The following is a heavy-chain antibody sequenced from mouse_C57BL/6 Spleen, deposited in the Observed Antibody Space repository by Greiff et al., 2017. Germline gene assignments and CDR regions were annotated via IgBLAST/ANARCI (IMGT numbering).Heavy chain of an antibody. J-gene: IGHJ2*01. CDR2: ISYDGSN. V-gene: IGHV3-6*01. Sequence: EVQLQQSGPGLVKPSQSLSLTCSVTGYSITSGYYWNWIRQFPGNKLEWMGYISYDGSNNYNPSLKNRISITRDTSKNQFFLKLNSVTTEDTATYYCARDRGNVYFDYWGQGTTLTVSS. CDR1: GYSITSGYY. D-gene: IGHD2-1*01. CDR3: ARDRGNVYFDY.